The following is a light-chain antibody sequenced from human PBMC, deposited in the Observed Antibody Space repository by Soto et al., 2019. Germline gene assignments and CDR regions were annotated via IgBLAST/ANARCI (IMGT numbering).Light chain of an antibody. Sequence: QSVLPQPPSASGTPGQRGTISCSCSSSNIGSNYVYWYQQLPGTAPKLLIYRNNQRTSGVPDRFSGSKSGTSASLAISELRSEDAADYYCAAWDDSLSGVVFGGGTKVT. V-gene: IGLV1-47*01. CDR1: SSNIGSNY. CDR3: AAWDDSLSGVV. CDR2: RNN. J-gene: IGLJ2*01.